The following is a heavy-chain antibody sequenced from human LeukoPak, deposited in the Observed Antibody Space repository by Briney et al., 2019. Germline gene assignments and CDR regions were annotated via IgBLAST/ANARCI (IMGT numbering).Heavy chain of an antibody. CDR3: ARDDEVAAAPEGDDY. V-gene: IGHV1-2*02. CDR1: GYTFTGYY. Sequence: ASVKVSCKASGYTFTGYYMHWVRPAPGQGLEWMGWINPNSGGTNYAQKFQGRVTMTRDTSISTAYMELSRLRSDDTAVYYCARDDEVAAAPEGDDYWGQGTLVTVSS. D-gene: IGHD2-15*01. J-gene: IGHJ4*02. CDR2: INPNSGGT.